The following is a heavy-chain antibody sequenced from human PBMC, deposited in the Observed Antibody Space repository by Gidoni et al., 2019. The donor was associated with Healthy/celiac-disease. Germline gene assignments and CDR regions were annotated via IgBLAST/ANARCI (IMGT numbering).Heavy chain of an antibody. CDR3: ARHVLTIFGVAYFDY. CDR1: GRSISSSSYY. J-gene: IGHJ4*02. V-gene: IGHV4-39*01. CDR2: IYYSGSP. D-gene: IGHD3-3*01. Sequence: QLQLQESGPGLVKPSETLSLTCTVSGRSISSSSYYWGWIRQPPGKGLEWIGSIYYSGSPYYNPSLKSRVTISVDTAKNQFSLKLSSVTAADTAVYYCARHVLTIFGVAYFDYWGQGTLVTVSS.